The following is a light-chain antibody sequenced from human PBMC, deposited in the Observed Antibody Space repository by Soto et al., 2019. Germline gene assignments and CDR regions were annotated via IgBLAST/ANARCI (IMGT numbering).Light chain of an antibody. CDR3: QQYVSLPIT. CDR2: GAS. CDR1: QSIGSSY. Sequence: EIVLTQSPGTLSLSPEERATLSCRASQSIGSSYLAWYQQKPGQAPRLLIYGASTRATGIPDRFSGSGSGTDFTLTFNRVAPEDFAVYYCQQYVSLPITFGQGTRLEIK. J-gene: IGKJ5*01. V-gene: IGKV3-20*01.